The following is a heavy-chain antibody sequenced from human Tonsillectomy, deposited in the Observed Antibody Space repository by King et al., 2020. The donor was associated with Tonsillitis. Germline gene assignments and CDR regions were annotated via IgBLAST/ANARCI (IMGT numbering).Heavy chain of an antibody. CDR2: ISDSAGGT. Sequence: VQLVESGGGLVQPGGSLRLSCAASGFTFSSFAMTWVRQAPGKGLEWVSIISDSAGGTYYSDSVNGRFTIPRENSKNTLYLQVNGLRAEDTAVYYCAKLLRSGYHLYYMDVWGKGTTVTVSS. CDR1: GFTFSSFA. D-gene: IGHD3-3*01. J-gene: IGHJ6*03. CDR3: AKLLRSGYHLYYMDV. V-gene: IGHV3-23*04.